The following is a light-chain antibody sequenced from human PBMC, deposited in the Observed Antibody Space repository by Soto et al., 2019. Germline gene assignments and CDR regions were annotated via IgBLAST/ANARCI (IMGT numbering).Light chain of an antibody. CDR1: QAINGY. CDR3: QSYKSALFV. Sequence: DIQMTQSPPSLSASIGDTVTITCRASQAINGYLAWYQQKPGEVPKLLIYHASTLQPGVPSRFSGGGSGADYTLTISSLQPEDVATYFCQSYKSALFVFGPGSKVNMK. V-gene: IGKV1-27*01. CDR2: HAS. J-gene: IGKJ3*01.